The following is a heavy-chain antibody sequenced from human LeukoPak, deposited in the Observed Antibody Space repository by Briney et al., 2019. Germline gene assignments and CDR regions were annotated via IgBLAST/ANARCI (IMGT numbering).Heavy chain of an antibody. CDR1: GFTFSNFW. V-gene: IGHV3-7*03. J-gene: IGHJ4*02. Sequence: PGESLRLSCTASGFTFSNFWMGWVRQAPGKGLEWVANIKQDETEKFYLGSVKGRFTISRDNAKNSLYLQMNSLRVEDTALYYCVRLGXTSXGXXYKLFDQWGQGTLVTVSS. CDR3: VRLGXTSXGXXYKLFDQ. D-gene: IGHD1-14*01. CDR2: IKQDETEK.